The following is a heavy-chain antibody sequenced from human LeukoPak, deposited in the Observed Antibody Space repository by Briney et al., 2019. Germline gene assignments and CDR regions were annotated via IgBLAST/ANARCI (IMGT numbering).Heavy chain of an antibody. Sequence: SGPTLVNPTQTLTLTCTFSGFSLSTSGMCVSWIRQPPGKALEWLARIDWDDDKYYSTSLKTRLTISKDTSKNQVVLTMTNMDPVDTATYYCARSSRSYYDSSGYLPHFDYWGQGTLVTVSS. J-gene: IGHJ4*02. CDR3: ARSSRSYYDSSGYLPHFDY. V-gene: IGHV2-70*11. CDR2: IDWDDDK. CDR1: GFSLSTSGMC. D-gene: IGHD3-22*01.